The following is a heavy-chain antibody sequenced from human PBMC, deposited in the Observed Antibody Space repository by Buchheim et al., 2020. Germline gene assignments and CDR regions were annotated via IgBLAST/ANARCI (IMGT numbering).Heavy chain of an antibody. CDR2: IYHSGST. CDR3: ARAMGGSGRVYYFDY. V-gene: IGHV4-30-2*01. D-gene: IGHD3-10*01. CDR1: GGSISSGGYS. J-gene: IGHJ4*02. Sequence: QVQLQESGPGLVKPSQTLSLTCAVSGGSISSGGYSWSWIRQPPGKGLEWIGYIYHSGSTYYNPSLKSRVTISVDRSKNQFSLKLSSVTAADTAVYYCARAMGGSGRVYYFDYWGQGTL.